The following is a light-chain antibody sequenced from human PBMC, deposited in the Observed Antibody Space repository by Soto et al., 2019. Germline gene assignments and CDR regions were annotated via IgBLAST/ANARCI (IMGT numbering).Light chain of an antibody. V-gene: IGKV1-5*01. Sequence: DIQMTQSPSTLSASVGDSVTITCRARQSVSTWLAWYQQKPGKAPKLLIYDASSLESGVPSRFSGSGSETESTLVISSLHPEDFASYYCQQYNSYSTFGQGTKVDIK. CDR3: QQYNSYST. CDR1: QSVSTW. J-gene: IGKJ1*01. CDR2: DAS.